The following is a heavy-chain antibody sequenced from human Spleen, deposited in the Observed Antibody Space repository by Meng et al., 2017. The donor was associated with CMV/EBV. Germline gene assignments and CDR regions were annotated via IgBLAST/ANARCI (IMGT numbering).Heavy chain of an antibody. D-gene: IGHD3-3*01. J-gene: IGHJ6*02. CDR2: IYYSGST. V-gene: IGHV4-59*01. CDR3: ARGPPLNDFWSGYSHYYYYGMDV. CDR1: GGSISSYY. Sequence: GSLRLSCTVSGGSISSYYWSWIRQPPGKGLEWIGYIYYSGSTNYNPSLKSRVTISVDTSKNQFSLKLSSVTAADTAVYYCARGPPLNDFWSGYSHYYYYGMDVWGQGTTVTVSS.